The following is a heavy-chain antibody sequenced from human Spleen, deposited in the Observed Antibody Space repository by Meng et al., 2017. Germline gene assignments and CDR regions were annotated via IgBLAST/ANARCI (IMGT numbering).Heavy chain of an antibody. CDR3: TGHTDY. J-gene: IGHJ4*02. V-gene: IGHV3-15*01. CDR2: IKSKTDGGTT. CDR1: GFTFSNAW. Sequence: GESLKISCAASGFTFSNAWMSWIRQAPGKGLEWVGRIKSKTDGGTTDYAAPVQGRFTISRDDSKNTVYLQMNSLKTEDTAVYHCTGHTDYWGQGALVTVSS.